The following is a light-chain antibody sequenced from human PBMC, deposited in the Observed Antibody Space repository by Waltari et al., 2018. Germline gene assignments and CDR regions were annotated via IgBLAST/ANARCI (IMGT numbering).Light chain of an antibody. CDR1: SSDLGFYNY. Sequence: QSALTQPASVSGSPGQSITISCYGTSSDLGFYNYVSWYQHHPGKAPKLMIYDFSQRPSGVSDRFSGSKSGNTASLTISGLQAEDEADYYCNSYTGSSSWVFGGGTKVTVL. V-gene: IGLV2-14*03. CDR3: NSYTGSSSWV. CDR2: DFS. J-gene: IGLJ3*02.